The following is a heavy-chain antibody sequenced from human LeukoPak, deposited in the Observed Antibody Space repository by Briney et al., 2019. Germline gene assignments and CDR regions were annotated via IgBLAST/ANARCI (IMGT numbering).Heavy chain of an antibody. V-gene: IGHV1-58*02. J-gene: IGHJ4*02. CDR3: AADYYYDSSGYFPPGGY. CDR2: IVFGWGNT. Sequence: SVKVSCKASGFTLTSSAMQWVRQPRGQRRVWMGWIVFGWGNTNYAQKFQERVTITRDMSTSTAYMELSSLRSEDTAVYYCAADYYYDSSGYFPPGGYWGQGTLVTVSS. CDR1: GFTLTSSA. D-gene: IGHD3-22*01.